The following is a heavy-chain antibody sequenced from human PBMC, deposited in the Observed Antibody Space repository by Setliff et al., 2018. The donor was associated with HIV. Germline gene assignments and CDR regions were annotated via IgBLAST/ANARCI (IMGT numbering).Heavy chain of an antibody. Sequence: LRLSCAASGFTFSTFPMHWLRQAPGKELEWVAVISSDGNDKYNADSVNGRFTISRDNSENTLYLQMNGLRSEDTAVYYCARVTSDSSGYYWGYYFDYWGQGTRVTV. CDR3: ARVTSDSSGYYWGYYFDY. V-gene: IGHV3-30*04. CDR1: GFTFSTFP. D-gene: IGHD3-22*01. J-gene: IGHJ4*02. CDR2: ISSDGNDK.